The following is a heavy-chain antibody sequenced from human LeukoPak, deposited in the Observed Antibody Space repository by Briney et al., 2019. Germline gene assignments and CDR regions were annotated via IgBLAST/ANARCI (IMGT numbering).Heavy chain of an antibody. CDR3: ARGGFPVATTGTTYFKFDY. D-gene: IGHD1-7*01. CDR1: GGSFSGYY. V-gene: IGHV4-34*01. CDR2: INHSGST. J-gene: IGHJ4*02. Sequence: SETLSLTCAVYGGSFSGYYWSWIRQPPGKGLEWIGEINHSGSTNYNPSLKSRVTISVDTSKNQFSLKLRSVTAADTAVYYCARGGFPVATTGTTYFKFDYWGQGTLVTVSS.